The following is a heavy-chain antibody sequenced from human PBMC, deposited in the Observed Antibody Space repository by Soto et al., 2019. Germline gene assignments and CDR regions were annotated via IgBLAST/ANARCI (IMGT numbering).Heavy chain of an antibody. CDR3: AREGGHCSSTSCYPIGES. J-gene: IGHJ4*02. CDR2: INPNSGGT. V-gene: IGHV1-2*02. CDR1: GYTFTGYY. Sequence: GASVKVSCKASGYTFTGYYMHWVRQAPGQGLEWMGWINPNSGGTNYAQKLQGRVTMTRDTSISTAYMELSRLRSDDTAVHYCAREGGHCSSTSCYPIGESWGQGTLVTVSS. D-gene: IGHD2-2*01.